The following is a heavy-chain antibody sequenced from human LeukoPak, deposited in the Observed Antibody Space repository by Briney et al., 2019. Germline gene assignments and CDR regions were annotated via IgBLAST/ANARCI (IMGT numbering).Heavy chain of an antibody. V-gene: IGHV4-34*01. J-gene: IGHJ4*02. Sequence: PGGSLRLSCAASGFIFSNFGMSWIRQPPGKGLEWIGEINHSGSTNYNPSLKSRVTISVDTSKNQFSLKLSSVTAADTAVYYCARALWNFLYYFDYWGQGTLVTVSS. CDR2: INHSGST. D-gene: IGHD1-7*01. CDR1: GFIFSNFG. CDR3: ARALWNFLYYFDY.